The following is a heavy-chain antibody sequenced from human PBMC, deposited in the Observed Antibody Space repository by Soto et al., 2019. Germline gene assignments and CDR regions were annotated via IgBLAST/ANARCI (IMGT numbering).Heavy chain of an antibody. Sequence: QLQLQESGPGLVKPSETLSLTCTVSGGSISSSSYYWGWIRQPPGKGLEWIGSIYYSGSTYYNPSLKSRVTISVDTSKNQFSLKLSSVAAADTAMYYCARTSSWYFDYCGQGTLVTVSS. CDR1: GGSISSSSYY. CDR2: IYYSGST. D-gene: IGHD6-13*01. CDR3: ARTSSWYFDY. V-gene: IGHV4-39*01. J-gene: IGHJ4*02.